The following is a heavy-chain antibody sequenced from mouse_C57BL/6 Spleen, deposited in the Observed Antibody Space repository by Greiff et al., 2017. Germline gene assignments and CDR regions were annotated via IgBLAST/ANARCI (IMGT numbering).Heavy chain of an antibody. Sequence: VQLQQSGAELARPGASVKLSCKASGYTFTSSGISWVKQRTGPGLEWIGGIYPRSGNTYYNEKFKGKATLTADKSSSTAYLELRSLPSADSAVTFCARALYDYYDGYCSMDYWGQGTSVTVSS. D-gene: IGHD1-1*01. CDR3: ARALYDYYDGYCSMDY. J-gene: IGHJ4*01. CDR1: GYTFTSSG. V-gene: IGHV1-81*01. CDR2: IYPRSGNT.